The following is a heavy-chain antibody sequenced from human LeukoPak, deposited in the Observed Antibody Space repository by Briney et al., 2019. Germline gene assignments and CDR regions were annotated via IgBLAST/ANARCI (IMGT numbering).Heavy chain of an antibody. D-gene: IGHD2-21*02. Sequence: GESLKISCQGSGYSFTSYWIGWVRQMPGKGLEWMGIIYPGDSDTRYSPSFQGQVTISADKSISTAYLQWSSLKASDTAMYYCARQGHIVVVTAPFDYWGQGTLVTVSS. CDR1: GYSFTSYW. CDR3: ARQGHIVVVTAPFDY. V-gene: IGHV5-51*01. J-gene: IGHJ4*02. CDR2: IYPGDSDT.